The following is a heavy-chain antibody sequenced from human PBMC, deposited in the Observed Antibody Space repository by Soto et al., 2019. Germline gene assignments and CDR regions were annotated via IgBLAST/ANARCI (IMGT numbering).Heavy chain of an antibody. Sequence: ASVKVSCKASGYTFTSYGISWVRQTAGQGLEWMGWISANNGNTSYAQKFQGRVTMTRSTSISTAYMELSSLTSEDTAVYYCTGGPPNWGFDSWGQGTPVTVS. J-gene: IGHJ5*01. D-gene: IGHD7-27*01. CDR1: GYTFTSYG. V-gene: IGHV1-18*01. CDR2: ISANNGNT. CDR3: TGGPPNWGFDS.